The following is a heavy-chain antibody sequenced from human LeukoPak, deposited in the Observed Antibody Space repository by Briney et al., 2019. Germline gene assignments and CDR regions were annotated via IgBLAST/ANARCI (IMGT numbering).Heavy chain of an antibody. Sequence: ASVKVSCKASGYTFTTYGISWVRQAPGQGLEWMGWINTYNGNTNYAQNFQGRVTMTIDTSTSTAYMELRSLRSDGTAVYYCARVGGFWSGFPIDYWGQGTLVTVSS. D-gene: IGHD3-3*01. CDR3: ARVGGFWSGFPIDY. J-gene: IGHJ4*02. CDR1: GYTFTTYG. CDR2: INTYNGNT. V-gene: IGHV1-18*01.